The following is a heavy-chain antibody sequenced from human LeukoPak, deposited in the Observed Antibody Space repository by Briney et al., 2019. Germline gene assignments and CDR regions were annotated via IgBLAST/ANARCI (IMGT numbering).Heavy chain of an antibody. V-gene: IGHV3-23*01. CDR3: AKADYGDYGYYYYGMDV. Sequence: PGGSLRLSCAASGFTFSSYAMSWVRQAPGKGLEWVSAISGSGGSTYYADSVKGRFTISRDNPKNTLYLQMNSLRAEDTAVYYCAKADYGDYGYYYYGMDVWGKGTTVTVSS. J-gene: IGHJ6*04. D-gene: IGHD4-17*01. CDR1: GFTFSSYA. CDR2: ISGSGGST.